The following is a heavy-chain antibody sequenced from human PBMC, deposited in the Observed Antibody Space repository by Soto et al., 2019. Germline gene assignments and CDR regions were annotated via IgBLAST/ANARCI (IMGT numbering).Heavy chain of an antibody. Sequence: QVQLVESGGGVVQPGRSLRLSCAASGFAFSSYGMHWVRQTPGKGLEWVALIWYDGSNKYYADSVKGRFTSSRDNSKNTLYLQMHSLRAEDTAVYFCARSPPGVAGRYYFDFWGQGNLVTVSS. CDR3: ARSPPGVAGRYYFDF. J-gene: IGHJ4*02. CDR1: GFAFSSYG. CDR2: IWYDGSNK. V-gene: IGHV3-33*01. D-gene: IGHD6-6*01.